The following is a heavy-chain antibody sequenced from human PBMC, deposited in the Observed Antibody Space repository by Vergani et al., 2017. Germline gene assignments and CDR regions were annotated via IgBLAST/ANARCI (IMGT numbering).Heavy chain of an antibody. CDR2: IKSKTDGGTT. Sequence: EVQLVESGGGLVKPGGSLRLSCAASGFTFSNAWMSWVRQAPGKGLEWVGSIKSKTDGGTTDYAAPVKGRFTISRDDSTNTLYLQMNSLKTEDTAVYYCTTQYDIWHNDAFDIWGQGTMVTVSS. J-gene: IGHJ3*02. V-gene: IGHV3-15*01. D-gene: IGHD3-9*01. CDR3: TTQYDIWHNDAFDI. CDR1: GFTFSNAW.